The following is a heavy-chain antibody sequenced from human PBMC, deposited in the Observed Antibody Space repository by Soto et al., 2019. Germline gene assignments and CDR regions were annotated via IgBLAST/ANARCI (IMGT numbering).Heavy chain of an antibody. D-gene: IGHD3-3*01. V-gene: IGHV1-2*04. CDR3: ARGALFGVVILREYGMDV. J-gene: IGHJ6*02. Sequence: ASVKVSCKASGYTFTGYYMHWVRQAPGQGLEWMGWINPNSGGTNYAQKFQGWVTMTRDTSISTAYMELSRLRSDDTAGYYCARGALFGVVILREYGMDVWGQGTTVTVS. CDR1: GYTFTGYY. CDR2: INPNSGGT.